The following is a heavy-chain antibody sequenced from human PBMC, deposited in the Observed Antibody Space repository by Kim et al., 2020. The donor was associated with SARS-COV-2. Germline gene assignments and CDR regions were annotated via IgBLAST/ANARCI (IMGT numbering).Heavy chain of an antibody. CDR3: GKDLVPGGLDV. V-gene: IGHV3-9*01. J-gene: IGHJ6*02. D-gene: IGHD2-8*02. Sequence: IDLASSVKGRFTIARDFAKNSLYLQMNRLRVDDTALYYCGKDLVPGGLDVWGQGTTVTVSS. CDR2: I.